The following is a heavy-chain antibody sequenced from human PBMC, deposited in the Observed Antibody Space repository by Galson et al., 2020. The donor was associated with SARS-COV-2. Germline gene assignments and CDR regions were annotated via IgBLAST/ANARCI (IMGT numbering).Heavy chain of an antibody. V-gene: IGHV3-30*18. CDR1: GFTFSSYG. D-gene: IGHD4-17*01. CDR3: AKDVRDLGDYGDYFYY. J-gene: IGHJ4*02. CDR2: ISYDGSNK. Sequence: GGSLRLSCAASGFTFSSYGMHWVRQAPGKGLEWVAVISYDGSNKYYADSVKGRFTISRDNSKNTLYLQMNSLRAEDTAVYYCAKDVRDLGDYGDYFYYWGQGTLVTVSS.